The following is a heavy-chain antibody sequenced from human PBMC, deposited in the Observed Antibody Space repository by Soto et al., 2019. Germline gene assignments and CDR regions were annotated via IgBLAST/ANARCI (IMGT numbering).Heavy chain of an antibody. Sequence: SETLSLTCTVSGGSISSYYWNWIRQPPGKGLEWIGYIYYSGSTNYNPSLKSRVTISVDTSKIHFSLKLSSVTAADTAVYYCGSGEVRGVLGVWGQGTTDIVSA. J-gene: IGHJ6*01. CDR3: GSGEVRGVLGV. V-gene: IGHV4-59*01. CDR1: GGSISSYY. D-gene: IGHD3-10*01. CDR2: IYYSGST.